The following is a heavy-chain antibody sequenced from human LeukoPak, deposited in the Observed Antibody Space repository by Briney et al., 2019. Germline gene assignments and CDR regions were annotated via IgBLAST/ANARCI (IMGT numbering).Heavy chain of an antibody. CDR2: ISGSGGST. D-gene: IGHD1-26*01. J-gene: IGHJ4*02. CDR1: GFTFSSYA. CDR3: ARDEVGTTTREVWFDY. V-gene: IGHV3-23*01. Sequence: GGSLRLSCAASGFTFSSYAMSWVRQAPGKWLEWVSAISGSGGSTYYADSVKGRFTISRDNAKNSLYLQMNRLRAEDTAFYYCARDEVGTTTREVWFDYWGQGTLVTVSS.